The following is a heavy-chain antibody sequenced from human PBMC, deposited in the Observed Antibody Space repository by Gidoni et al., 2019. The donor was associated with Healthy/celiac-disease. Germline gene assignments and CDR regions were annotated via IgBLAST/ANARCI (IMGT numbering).Heavy chain of an antibody. CDR1: GYTFTGYY. Sequence: QVQLVQSGAEVKKPGASVKVSCKASGYTFTGYYMHWVRQAPGQGLEWMGWINPNSGGTNYAQKFQGRVTMTRDTSISTAYMELSRLRSDDTAVYYCARDLYSSSGTRSDAFDIWGQGTMVTVSS. V-gene: IGHV1-2*02. CDR2: INPNSGGT. CDR3: ARDLYSSSGTRSDAFDI. D-gene: IGHD6-6*01. J-gene: IGHJ3*02.